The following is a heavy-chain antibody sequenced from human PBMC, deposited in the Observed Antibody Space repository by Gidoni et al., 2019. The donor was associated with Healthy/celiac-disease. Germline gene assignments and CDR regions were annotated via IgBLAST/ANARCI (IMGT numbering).Heavy chain of an antibody. J-gene: IGHJ4*02. CDR3: AGETNYYDSSGYSFGY. CDR1: GFTVSSNY. CDR2: IYSGGST. V-gene: IGHV3-53*02. D-gene: IGHD3-22*01. Sequence: EVQLVETGGGLIQPGGSLRLSCAASGFTVSSNYMSWVRQAPGKGLEWVSVIYSGGSTYYADSVKGRVTISRDNSKNTLYLQMNSLRAEDTAVYYCAGETNYYDSSGYSFGYWGQGTLVTVSS.